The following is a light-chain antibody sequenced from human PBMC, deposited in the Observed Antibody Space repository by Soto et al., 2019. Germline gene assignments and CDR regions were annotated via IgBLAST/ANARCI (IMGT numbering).Light chain of an antibody. CDR2: DAA. J-gene: IGKJ2*01. CDR1: QIVNKRY. CDR3: QQYGDSPYT. Sequence: VVTQSPGTLSLSPGERATLSCRTSQIVNKRYLAWYQQKPGQAPRLLMYDAASRPGGIPDRFSGSGFGTEITLTISRLEPEDFAVYYCQQYGDSPYTFGQGTKLEIK. V-gene: IGKV3-20*01.